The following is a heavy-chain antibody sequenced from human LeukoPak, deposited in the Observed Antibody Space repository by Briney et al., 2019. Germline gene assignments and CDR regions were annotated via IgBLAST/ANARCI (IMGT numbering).Heavy chain of an antibody. Sequence: SAKVSCKASGGTFSTYAISWVRQAPGQGLEWMGGIIPILGTTNYAQKFQGRVTITTDESTSTAYMEVSSLRSEDTAVYYCARDVSDELRAALYNWFDPWGQGTLVTVSS. CDR2: IIPILGTT. V-gene: IGHV1-69*05. CDR1: GGTFSTYA. J-gene: IGHJ5*02. CDR3: ARDVSDELRAALYNWFDP. D-gene: IGHD2-15*01.